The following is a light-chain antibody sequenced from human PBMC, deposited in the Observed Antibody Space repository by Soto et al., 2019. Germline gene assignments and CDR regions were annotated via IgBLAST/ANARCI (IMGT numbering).Light chain of an antibody. V-gene: IGLV2-14*01. CDR3: NSYRDTSTFWV. CDR1: SSDVGVYNH. CDR2: EVS. J-gene: IGLJ3*02. Sequence: QSALTQPASVSGSPGQSITISCTGTSSDVGVYNHVSWYQQHPGKVPKLMIYEVSNRPSGVSNRFSGPKSGNTASLTISGLQAEDEADYYCNSYRDTSTFWVFGGGTKLTVL.